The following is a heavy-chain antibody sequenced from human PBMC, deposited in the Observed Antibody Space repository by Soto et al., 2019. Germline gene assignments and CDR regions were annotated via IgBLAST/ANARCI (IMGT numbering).Heavy chain of an antibody. Sequence: QVQLVQSGAEVKKPGASVKVSCKASGYTFTSYYMHWVRQAPGQGLEWVGVINPSGGSKTYAQNFQDRVSMTWDTSTSTVYMDLSSLRSEDTAVYYCAREARDYYGMDVWGQGTTVTVSS. V-gene: IGHV1-46*01. CDR3: AREARDYYGMDV. CDR1: GYTFTSYY. CDR2: INPSGGSK. J-gene: IGHJ6*02.